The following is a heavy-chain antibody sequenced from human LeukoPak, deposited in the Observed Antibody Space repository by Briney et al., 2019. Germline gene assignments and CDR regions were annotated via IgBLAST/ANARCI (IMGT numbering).Heavy chain of an antibody. CDR1: GFTVSNNY. CDR3: ARDPYCSGGTCYSH. D-gene: IGHD2-15*01. Sequence: GGSLRLSCAASGFTVSNNYMTWVRQAPGKGLEWVLVIYSDGSTYYADSVKGKFTISRDNSKNTVSLQMNSLRAEDTAVYYCARDPYCSGGTCYSHWGQGTLVTVSS. V-gene: IGHV3-66*01. J-gene: IGHJ4*02. CDR2: IYSDGST.